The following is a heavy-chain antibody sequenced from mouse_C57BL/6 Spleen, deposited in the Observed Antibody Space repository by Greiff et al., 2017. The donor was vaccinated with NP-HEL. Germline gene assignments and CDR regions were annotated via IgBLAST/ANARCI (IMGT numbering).Heavy chain of an antibody. J-gene: IGHJ2*01. CDR1: GYSFTGYY. Sequence: VQLQQSGPELVKPGASVKISCKASGYSFTGYYMNWVKQSPEKSLEWIGEINPSTGGTTYNQKFKAKATLTVDKSSSTAYMQLKSLTSEDSAVYYCARTGGYEYYFDYWGQGTTLTVSS. CDR3: ARTGGYEYYFDY. D-gene: IGHD2-2*01. V-gene: IGHV1-42*01. CDR2: INPSTGGT.